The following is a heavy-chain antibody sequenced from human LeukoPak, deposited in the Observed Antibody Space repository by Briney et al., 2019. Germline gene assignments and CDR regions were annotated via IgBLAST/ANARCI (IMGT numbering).Heavy chain of an antibody. CDR2: INHSGST. V-gene: IGHV4-34*01. CDR3: ARGVQDYYDSSGSFDY. D-gene: IGHD3-22*01. CDR1: GGSFSGYY. Sequence: PSETLSLTCAVYGGSFSGYYWSWIRQPPGKGLEWIGEINHSGSTNYNPSLKSRVTISVDTSKNQFSLKLSSVTAADTAVYYCARGVQDYYDSSGSFDYWGQGTLVTVSS. J-gene: IGHJ4*02.